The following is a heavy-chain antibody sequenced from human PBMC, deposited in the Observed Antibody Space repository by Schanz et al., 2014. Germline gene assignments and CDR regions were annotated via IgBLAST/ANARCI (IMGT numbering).Heavy chain of an antibody. J-gene: IGHJ4*02. Sequence: DVQLLESGGGLVQPGGSLRLSCAASGFTFTNYAMSWVRQAPGKGLEWVSLISDSGDTAYYADSVKGRFTISRDNFKGALYLQMSSLRAEDTAVYYCAKSLESCPGGRCSRGYFDYWGQGTLVIVSS. D-gene: IGHD2-8*02. V-gene: IGHV3-23*01. CDR3: AKSLESCPGGRCSRGYFDY. CDR2: ISDSGDTA. CDR1: GFTFTNYA.